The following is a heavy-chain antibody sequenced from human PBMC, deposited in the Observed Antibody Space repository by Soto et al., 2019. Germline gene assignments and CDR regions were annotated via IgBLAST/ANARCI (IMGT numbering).Heavy chain of an antibody. CDR1: GFSFSNSA. CDR3: AKRVSYDFNV. D-gene: IGHD2-8*01. Sequence: EVQLLESGGGLVQPGGSLRLSCAASGFSFSNSAMTWVRQAPGKGLEWVSVISTTGSLKYYADSVKGRFTISRDNSKSTLYLQMNSLRAEDTAVYYCAKRVSYDFNVWGRGTMVSVSS. V-gene: IGHV3-23*01. CDR2: ISTTGSLK. J-gene: IGHJ3*01.